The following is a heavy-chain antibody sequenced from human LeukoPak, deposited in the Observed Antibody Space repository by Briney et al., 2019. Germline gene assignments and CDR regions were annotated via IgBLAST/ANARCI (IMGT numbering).Heavy chain of an antibody. CDR1: GFTFDDYA. D-gene: IGHD3-22*01. Sequence: GRSLRLSCAASGFTFDDYAMHWVRQAPGKGLEWVSGISWNSGSIGYADSVKGRFTISRDNAKNSLYLQMNSLRAEDMALYYCAKDGAHYDSSGLFDYWGQGTLVTVSS. CDR2: ISWNSGSI. V-gene: IGHV3-9*03. CDR3: AKDGAHYDSSGLFDY. J-gene: IGHJ4*02.